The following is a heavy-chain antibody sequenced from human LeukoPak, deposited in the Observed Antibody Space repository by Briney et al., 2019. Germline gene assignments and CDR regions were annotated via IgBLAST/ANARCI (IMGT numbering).Heavy chain of an antibody. D-gene: IGHD2-21*02. J-gene: IGHJ4*01. V-gene: IGHV1-69*13. Sequence: SVKVSCKASGGTFSSYAISWVRQAPGQGLEWMGGIIPIFGTANYAQKFQGRVTITADESTSTAYMELSSLRSEDTAVYYCARVASAYCGGDCYSRYFDYWGQEPWSPSPQ. CDR1: GGTFSSYA. CDR3: ARVASAYCGGDCYSRYFDY. CDR2: IIPIFGTA.